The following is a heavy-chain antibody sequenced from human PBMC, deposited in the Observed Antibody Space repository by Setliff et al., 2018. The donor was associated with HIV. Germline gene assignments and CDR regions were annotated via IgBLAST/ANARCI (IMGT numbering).Heavy chain of an antibody. CDR3: AREEISYYFDY. CDR1: GFTFRSYW. V-gene: IGHV3-7*05. Sequence: GGSLRLSCVASGFTFRSYWMSWVRQAPGKRPEWVANIKDDGRDKFYLDSVKGRFTISRDNAKNSLYLQMNSLRAEDAAVYYCAREEISYYFDYWGQGTLVTVSS. CDR2: IKDDGRDK. J-gene: IGHJ4*02.